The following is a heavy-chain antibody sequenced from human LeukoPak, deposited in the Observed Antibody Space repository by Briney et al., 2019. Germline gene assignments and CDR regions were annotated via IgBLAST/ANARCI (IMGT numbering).Heavy chain of an antibody. Sequence: GGSLRLSCAASGFTFSSYSMTWVRQAPGKGLEWVSSISSSSSYIYYADSVKGRFTISRDNSKNTLYLQMNSLRAEDTAVYYCATAPPFTIFGVVYYFDYWGQGTLVTVSS. J-gene: IGHJ4*02. CDR3: ATAPPFTIFGVVYYFDY. CDR1: GFTFSSYS. V-gene: IGHV3-21*04. D-gene: IGHD3-3*01. CDR2: ISSSSSYI.